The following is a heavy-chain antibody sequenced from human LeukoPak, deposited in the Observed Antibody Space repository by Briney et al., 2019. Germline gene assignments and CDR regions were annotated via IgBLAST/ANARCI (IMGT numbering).Heavy chain of an antibody. V-gene: IGHV3-30*02. Sequence: GGSLRLSCATSGFTFSSYGMHWVRQAPGKGLEWVAFIRYDGSNKYYADSVKGRFTISRDNSKNTLYLQMNSLRAEDTAVYYCAKGIEAPDACDIWGQGTMVTVSS. CDR1: GFTFSSYG. D-gene: IGHD2-21*01. J-gene: IGHJ3*02. CDR2: IRYDGSNK. CDR3: AKGIEAPDACDI.